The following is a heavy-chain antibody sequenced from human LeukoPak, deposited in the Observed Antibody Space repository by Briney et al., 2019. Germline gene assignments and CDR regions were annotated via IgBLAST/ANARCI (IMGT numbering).Heavy chain of an antibody. V-gene: IGHV4-39*02. CDR2: IYYSGST. J-gene: IGHJ4*02. CDR1: GGSISSSSYY. D-gene: IGHD3-3*01. CDR3: AGEALYYDFWSGYWH. Sequence: PSETLSLTCTVSGGSISSSSYYWGWIRQPPGKGLEWIGSIYYSGSTYYNPSLKSRVTISVGTSKNQFSLKLSSVTAADTAVYYCAGEALYYDFWSGYWHWGQGALVTVSS.